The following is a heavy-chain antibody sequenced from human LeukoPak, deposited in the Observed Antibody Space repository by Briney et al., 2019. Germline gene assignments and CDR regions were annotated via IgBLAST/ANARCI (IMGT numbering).Heavy chain of an antibody. Sequence: PGGSLRLSCAASGFTFSNYAMSWVRQAPGKGPEWVSGIRGSGGSTDYADSVKGRFTISRDNFKNTLYLQMNSLRAEDTAIYYCAKDPHYDSSGYSFDPWGQGTLVTVSS. CDR3: AKDPHYDSSGYSFDP. V-gene: IGHV3-23*01. CDR1: GFTFSNYA. CDR2: IRGSGGST. D-gene: IGHD3-22*01. J-gene: IGHJ5*02.